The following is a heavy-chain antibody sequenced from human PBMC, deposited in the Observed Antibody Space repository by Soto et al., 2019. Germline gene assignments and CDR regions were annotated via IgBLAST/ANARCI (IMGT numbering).Heavy chain of an antibody. V-gene: IGHV1-3*01. D-gene: IGHD3-16*02. CDR3: ARDRYDYVWGSYRWDYYYYGMDV. J-gene: IGHJ6*02. CDR2: INAGNGNT. CDR1: GYTFTSYA. Sequence: ASVKVSCKASGYTFTSYAMHWVRQAPGQRLEWMGWINAGNGNTKYSQKFQGRVTITRDTSASTAYMELSSLRSEDTAVYYCARDRYDYVWGSYRWDYYYYGMDVWGQWTTVTVSS.